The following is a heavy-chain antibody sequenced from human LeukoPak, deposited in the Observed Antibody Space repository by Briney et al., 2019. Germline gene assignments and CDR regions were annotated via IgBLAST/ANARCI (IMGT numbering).Heavy chain of an antibody. J-gene: IGHJ4*02. CDR2: IKPDGSEK. CDR1: GFTFANYW. Sequence: PGGSLRLSCAASGFTFANYWINWVRQAPGKGLEWVANIKPDGSEKYYADSLRGRFTVSRDNAKNSLYLQMNSLRAEDTAVYYCARAPSPGVLDYWGQGTLVTVSS. D-gene: IGHD2-2*01. V-gene: IGHV3-7*01. CDR3: ARAPSPGVLDY.